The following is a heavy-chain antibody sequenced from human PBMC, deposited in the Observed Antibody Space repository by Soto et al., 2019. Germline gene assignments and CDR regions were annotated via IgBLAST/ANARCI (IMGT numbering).Heavy chain of an antibody. J-gene: IGHJ4*02. D-gene: IGHD3-10*01. V-gene: IGHV4-61*01. CDR3: ARAEAQITMVRGVIIEYRVFDY. CDR1: GGSVSSGSYY. Sequence: SETLSLTCTVSGGSVSSGSYYWSWIRQPPGKGLEWIGYIYYSGSTNYNPSLKSRVTISVDTSKNQFSLKLSSVTAADTAVYNCARAEAQITMVRGVIIEYRVFDYWGQGTLVTVSS. CDR2: IYYSGST.